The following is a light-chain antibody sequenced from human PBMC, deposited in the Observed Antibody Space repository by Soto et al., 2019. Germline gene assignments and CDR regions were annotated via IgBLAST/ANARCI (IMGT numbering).Light chain of an antibody. V-gene: IGLV1-40*01. CDR3: QSYDSSLSGAV. CDR2: GNI. CDR1: TSNIGAGYH. Sequence: QSVLTQPPSVSGAPGQRVTISCTGSTSNIGAGYHVHWYQQLPGTAPKLLIFGNINRASGVPDRFSGSKSGASASLAITGLEAEDEADYYCQSYDSSLSGAVFGGGTQLTVL. J-gene: IGLJ7*01.